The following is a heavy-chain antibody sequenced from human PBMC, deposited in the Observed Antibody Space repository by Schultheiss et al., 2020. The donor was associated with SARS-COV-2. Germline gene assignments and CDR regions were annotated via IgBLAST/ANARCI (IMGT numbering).Heavy chain of an antibody. V-gene: IGHV4-34*01. CDR2: INHSGST. Sequence: SQTLSLTCAVYGGSFSGYYWSWICQPPGKGLEWIGEINHSGSTNYNPSLKSRVTISVDTSKNQFSLKLSSVTAADTAVYYCARGLWNYPTFDYWGQGTLVTVSS. CDR3: ARGLWNYPTFDY. D-gene: IGHD1-7*01. CDR1: GGSFSGYY. J-gene: IGHJ4*02.